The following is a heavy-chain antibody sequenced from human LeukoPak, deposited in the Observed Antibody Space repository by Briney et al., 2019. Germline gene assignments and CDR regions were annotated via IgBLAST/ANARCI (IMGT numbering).Heavy chain of an antibody. CDR2: INPNSGGT. CDR1: GYTFTGYY. CDR3: ARDLGDTAMDPYYYGMDV. D-gene: IGHD5-18*01. Sequence: GASVKVSCKASGYTFTGYYMHWVRQAPGQGLEWMGWINPNSGGTNYAQKFQGWVTMTRDTSISTAYMELSRLRSDDTAVYYCARDLGDTAMDPYYYGMDVWGQGTTVTVSS. V-gene: IGHV1-2*04. J-gene: IGHJ6*02.